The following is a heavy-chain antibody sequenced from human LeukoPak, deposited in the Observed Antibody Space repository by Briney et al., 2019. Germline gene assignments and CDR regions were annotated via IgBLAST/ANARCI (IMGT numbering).Heavy chain of an antibody. CDR3: ARDRRIAVAGRGPTGAFDI. CDR1: GYIFTSYY. CDR2: INPSGGST. V-gene: IGHV1-46*01. J-gene: IGHJ3*02. Sequence: ASVKVSCKASGYIFTSYYMLWVRQAPGQGLEWMGIINPSGGSTSYAQKFQGRVTMTRDTSTSTVYMELSSLRSEDTAVYYCARDRRIAVAGRGPTGAFDIWGQGTMVTVSS. D-gene: IGHD6-19*01.